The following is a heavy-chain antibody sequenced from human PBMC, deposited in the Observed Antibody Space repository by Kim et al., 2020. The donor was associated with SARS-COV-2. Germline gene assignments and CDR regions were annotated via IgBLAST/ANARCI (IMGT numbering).Heavy chain of an antibody. CDR2: IKQHGGEK. CDR3: ARDSGDASSLYSGYYY. Sequence: GGSLRLSCSASGFTFSSYWMSWVRQAPGKGLECVSNIKQHGGEKYYVDSVKGRFTISRDNAKNSVYLQMNSLRAEDTAVYYCARDSGDASSLYSGYYY. D-gene: IGHD3-22*01. J-gene: IGHJ6*01. CDR1: GFTFSSYW. V-gene: IGHV3-7*03.